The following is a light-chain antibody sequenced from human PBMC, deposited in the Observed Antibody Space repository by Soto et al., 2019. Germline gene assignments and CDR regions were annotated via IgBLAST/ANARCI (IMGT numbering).Light chain of an antibody. Sequence: QSALTQPASVSGSPGQSITISCTGTSSDVGGYNFVSWYQHHPGKAPQLMIYKGTQRPSGVSNRFSGSTSGNAASLTISGLQAGDEADYFCCSSAPESTYVFGTGTKVTVL. CDR2: KGT. V-gene: IGLV2-23*01. J-gene: IGLJ1*01. CDR1: SSDVGGYNF. CDR3: CSSAPESTYV.